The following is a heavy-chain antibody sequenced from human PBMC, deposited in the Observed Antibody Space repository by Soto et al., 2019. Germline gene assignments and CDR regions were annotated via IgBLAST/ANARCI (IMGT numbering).Heavy chain of an antibody. CDR2: ISSSGSTI. CDR3: ARDSLPTTMVRGAHATYYYYMDV. V-gene: IGHV3-11*01. D-gene: IGHD3-10*01. CDR1: GFTFSDYY. J-gene: IGHJ6*03. Sequence: QVQLVESGGGLVKPGGSLRLSCAASGFTFSDYYMSWIRQAPGKGLEWVSYISSSGSTIYYADSVKGRFTISRDNAKNSLYLQMNSLRAEDTAVYYCARDSLPTTMVRGAHATYYYYMDVWGKGTTVTVSS.